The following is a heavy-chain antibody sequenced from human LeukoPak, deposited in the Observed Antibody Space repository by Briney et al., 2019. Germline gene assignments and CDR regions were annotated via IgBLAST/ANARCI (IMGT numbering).Heavy chain of an antibody. CDR1: GFTFSSYW. CDR2: INSDGSST. CDR3: ASAGTPGAFDI. J-gene: IGHJ3*02. D-gene: IGHD1-7*01. V-gene: IGHV3-74*01. Sequence: GGSLRLSCAASGFTFSSYWMHWVRQAPGKGLVWVSRINSDGSSTSYADSVKGRFTISRDNAKNSLYLQMNSLRAEDTAVYYCASAGTPGAFDIWGQGTMVTVSS.